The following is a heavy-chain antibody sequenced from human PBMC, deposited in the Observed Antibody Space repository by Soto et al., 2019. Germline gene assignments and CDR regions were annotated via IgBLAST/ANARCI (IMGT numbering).Heavy chain of an antibody. Sequence: EVQLLESGGGLIHPGGSLRLSCAASGFTFSSYAMSWVRQAPGKGLEWVSAISNNGDNTYYADSVKGRFTISKDNSKNTLYLQMNGLRAEDTAVYSCAKVAAQYSDNWYPAFDIWGQGTMVTVSS. V-gene: IGHV3-23*01. CDR1: GFTFSSYA. D-gene: IGHD6-13*01. CDR2: ISNNGDNT. CDR3: AKVAAQYSDNWYPAFDI. J-gene: IGHJ3*02.